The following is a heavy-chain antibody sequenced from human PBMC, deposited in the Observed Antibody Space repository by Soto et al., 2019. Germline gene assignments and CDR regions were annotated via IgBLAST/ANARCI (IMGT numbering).Heavy chain of an antibody. CDR3: ARGPIVVVPAAPATFNWFDP. Sequence: ASVKVSCKASGYTFTRYDINWVRQATGQGLEWMGWMNPNSGNTGYAQKFQGRVTMTRNTSMSTAYMELSSLRSEDTAVYYCARGPIVVVPAAPATFNWFDPWGQGTLVTVSS. J-gene: IGHJ5*02. V-gene: IGHV1-8*01. CDR1: GYTFTRYD. D-gene: IGHD2-2*01. CDR2: MNPNSGNT.